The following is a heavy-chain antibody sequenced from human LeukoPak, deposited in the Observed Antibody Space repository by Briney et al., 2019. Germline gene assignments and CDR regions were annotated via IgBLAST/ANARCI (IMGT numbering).Heavy chain of an antibody. CDR2: IYTSGST. J-gene: IGHJ3*02. V-gene: IGHV4-4*07. CDR3: ARYYDILTGYLDAFDI. CDR1: GGSISSYY. D-gene: IGHD3-9*01. Sequence: PSETLSLTCTVSGGSISSYYWSWLRQPAGKGLEWIGRIYTSGSTNYNPSLKSRVTMSVDTSKNQFSLKLSSVTAADTAVYYCARYYDILTGYLDAFDIWGQGTMVTVSS.